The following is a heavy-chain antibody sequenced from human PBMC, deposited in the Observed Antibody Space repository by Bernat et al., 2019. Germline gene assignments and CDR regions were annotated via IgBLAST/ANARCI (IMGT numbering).Heavy chain of an antibody. Sequence: EVQLVESGGGLVKPGGSLRLSCVGSGFTFSSYSMNWVRQAPGKGLEWVSSISGGSSYIYYADSLKGRFTISRDNAKNPLYLQMDSLGAEDTAVYFCTRGPPGEPPHDYWGQGTLVTVSS. D-gene: IGHD3-10*01. CDR1: GFTFSSYS. CDR3: TRGPPGEPPHDY. CDR2: ISGGSSYI. V-gene: IGHV3-21*01. J-gene: IGHJ4*02.